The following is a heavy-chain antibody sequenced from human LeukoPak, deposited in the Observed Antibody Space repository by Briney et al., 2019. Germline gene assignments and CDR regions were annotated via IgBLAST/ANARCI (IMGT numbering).Heavy chain of an antibody. CDR1: GFTFDDYA. V-gene: IGHV3-9*01. J-gene: IGHJ6*02. D-gene: IGHD5-18*01. CDR3: AKDIRPDSYGYVGMDV. CDR2: ISWNSGNI. Sequence: GRSLRLSCAASGFTFDDYAMHWVRQAPGKGLEWVSGISWNSGNIGYADSVKGRFTISRDNAKNSLYLQMNSLRAEATALYYCAKDIRPDSYGYVGMDVWGQGTTVTVSS.